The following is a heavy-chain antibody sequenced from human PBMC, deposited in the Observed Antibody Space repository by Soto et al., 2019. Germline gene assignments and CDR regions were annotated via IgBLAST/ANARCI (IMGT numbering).Heavy chain of an antibody. CDR3: VSSVVTATLGY. Sequence: QLVQSGAAVMKPGSSVKVSCTASGGTFSTYTISWLRQAPGQGLEWMGRIIPILNVTNSAQKFQGRVTFTADKSTSTAYMELSSLRSEDAAVYYCVSSVVTATLGYWVQGTLVTVSS. D-gene: IGHD2-15*01. V-gene: IGHV1-69*02. J-gene: IGHJ4*02. CDR2: IIPILNVT. CDR1: GGTFSTYT.